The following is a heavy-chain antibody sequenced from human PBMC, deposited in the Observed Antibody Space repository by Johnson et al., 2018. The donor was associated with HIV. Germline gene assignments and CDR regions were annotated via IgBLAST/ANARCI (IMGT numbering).Heavy chain of an antibody. CDR1: GFTFSSYA. CDR3: AKDLRGIAGAIDAFDI. Sequence: VQLVESGGGLVQPGGSLRLSCAASGFTFSSYAMSWVRQAPGKGLEWVSAISGSGGSTYYADSVKGRFTISRDNSKNTLYLQMNSLRAEDTAVYYCAKDLRGIAGAIDAFDIWGQGTMVTVSS. J-gene: IGHJ3*02. CDR2: ISGSGGST. V-gene: IGHV3-23*04. D-gene: IGHD6-19*01.